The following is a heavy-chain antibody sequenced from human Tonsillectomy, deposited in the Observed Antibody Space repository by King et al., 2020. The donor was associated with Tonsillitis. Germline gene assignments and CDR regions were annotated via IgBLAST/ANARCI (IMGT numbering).Heavy chain of an antibody. J-gene: IGHJ4*02. Sequence: ESGGGLVQRGGSLRLSCAASGFTFSSYAMSWVRQAPGKGLEWVSAISGSGGSTYYADSVKGWFTISRDNSKNTLYLQMNSLRAEDTAVYYCAKGGATKTGYHAPFDYWGQGTLVTVSS. D-gene: IGHD3-9*01. CDR2: ISGSGGST. CDR1: GFTFSSYA. V-gene: IGHV3-23*01. CDR3: AKGGATKTGYHAPFDY.